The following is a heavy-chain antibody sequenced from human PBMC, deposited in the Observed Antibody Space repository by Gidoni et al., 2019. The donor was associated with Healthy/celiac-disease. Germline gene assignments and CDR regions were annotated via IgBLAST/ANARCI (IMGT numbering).Heavy chain of an antibody. V-gene: IGHV3-9*01. CDR3: AKTGGRYYYYYGMDV. Sequence: EVQLVESGGGLVQPGRSLRLSCAASGFTFAGYAMHWVRQAPGKGLEWVSGISWNSGSIGYADSVKGRFTISRDNAKNSLYLQMNSLRAEDTALYYCAKTGGRYYYYYGMDVWGQGTTVTVSS. J-gene: IGHJ6*02. CDR2: ISWNSGSI. CDR1: GFTFAGYA. D-gene: IGHD2-15*01.